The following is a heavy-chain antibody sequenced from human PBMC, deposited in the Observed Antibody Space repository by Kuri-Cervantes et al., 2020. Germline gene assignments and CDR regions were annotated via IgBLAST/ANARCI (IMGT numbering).Heavy chain of an antibody. CDR2: FTPIFDSP. CDR3: VILDTSGYFVY. J-gene: IGHJ4*02. Sequence: SVKVSCKASGDIFRTYGVSWVRQASGQGLECLGGFTPIFDSPDYAQEFQGRVTITTDESTSTAYLELSGLRSDDTAVYYCVILDTSGYFVYWGQGTRVTVSS. V-gene: IGHV1-69*05. CDR1: GDIFRTYG. D-gene: IGHD3/OR15-3a*01.